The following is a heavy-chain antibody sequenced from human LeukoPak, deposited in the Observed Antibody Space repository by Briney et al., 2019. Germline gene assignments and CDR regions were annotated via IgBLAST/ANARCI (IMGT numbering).Heavy chain of an antibody. V-gene: IGHV3-33*01. D-gene: IGHD6-13*01. CDR1: GFTYSSYG. CDR3: ARDRWYSSSWPTNPTYYYYYGMDV. CDR2: IWYDGSKK. J-gene: IGHJ6*02. Sequence: GGSLRLSCAASGFTYSSYGMHWVRQAPGKGLEWVAVIWYDGSKKYYADSVKGRFTISRDNSKNTLYLQMNSLRAEDTAVYYCARDRWYSSSWPTNPTYYYYYGMDVWGQGPTVTVSS.